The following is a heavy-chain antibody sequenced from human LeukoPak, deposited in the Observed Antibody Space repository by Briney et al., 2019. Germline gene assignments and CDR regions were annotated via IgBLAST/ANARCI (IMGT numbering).Heavy chain of an antibody. CDR2: FDPEDGET. D-gene: IGHD3-16*01. CDR1: GYTLTELS. CDR3: ATEAKFSYVY. J-gene: IGHJ4*02. Sequence: ASVKVSCKVSGYTLTELSMHWVRQAPGKGLEWMGGFDPEDGETIYAQKFRGRVTVTEGTSTDTAYMELSSLRSEDTAVYYCATEAKFSYVYWGQGTLVTVSS. V-gene: IGHV1-24*01.